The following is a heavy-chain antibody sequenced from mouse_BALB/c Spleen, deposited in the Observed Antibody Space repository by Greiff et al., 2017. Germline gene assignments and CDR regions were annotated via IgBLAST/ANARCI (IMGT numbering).Heavy chain of an antibody. V-gene: IGHV5-6-5*01. Sequence: EVQRVESGGGLVQPGGSRKLSCAASGFTFSSFGMHWVRQAPEKGLEWVAYISSGGSTYYPDSVKGRFTISRDNARNILYLQMSSLRSEDTAMYYCARFYDAYFYAMDYWGQGTSVTVSS. CDR3: ARFYDAYFYAMDY. CDR2: ISSGGST. CDR1: GFTFSSFG. J-gene: IGHJ4*01. D-gene: IGHD2-3*01.